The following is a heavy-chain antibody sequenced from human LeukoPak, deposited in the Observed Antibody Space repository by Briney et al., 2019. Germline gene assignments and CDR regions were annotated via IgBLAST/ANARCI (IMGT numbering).Heavy chain of an antibody. Sequence: GRSLRLSCAASGFTFSSYGMHWVRHAPGKGLEWVAVIWYDGSKEYYADSVKGRFTISRDNSKNTVYLQMNSLRAEDTAVYYCAKDLHYDSSAFDYWGQGTLVTVSS. J-gene: IGHJ4*02. D-gene: IGHD3-22*01. CDR3: AKDLHYDSSAFDY. CDR1: GFTFSSYG. CDR2: IWYDGSKE. V-gene: IGHV3-33*03.